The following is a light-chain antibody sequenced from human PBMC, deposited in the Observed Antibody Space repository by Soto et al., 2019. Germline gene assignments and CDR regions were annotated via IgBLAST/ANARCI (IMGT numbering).Light chain of an antibody. CDR3: QQYSPYSYS. Sequence: DIQMTQSPSTLSASIGDRVTITCRASQSTTGWLAWYQQKPGKAPKLLIYGTSSLETGVPSRFSGSGSGTEFTLTIPYRQPDDFATYYCQQYSPYSYSFGQGTKLEIK. V-gene: IGKV1-5*03. CDR2: GTS. CDR1: QSTTGW. J-gene: IGKJ2*03.